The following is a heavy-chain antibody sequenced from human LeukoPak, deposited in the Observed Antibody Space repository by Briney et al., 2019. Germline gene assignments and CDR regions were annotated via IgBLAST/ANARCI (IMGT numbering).Heavy chain of an antibody. CDR1: GFTFSSYA. J-gene: IGHJ6*03. D-gene: IGHD3-10*01. Sequence: GGSLRLSCAASGFTFSSYAMSWVRQAPGKGLEWVGFIRSKAYGGTTEYAASVKGRFTISRDDSKSIAYLQMNSLKTEDTAVYYCTRAPPNYGSGRGMDVWGKGTTVTISS. CDR2: IRSKAYGGTT. V-gene: IGHV3-49*04. CDR3: TRAPPNYGSGRGMDV.